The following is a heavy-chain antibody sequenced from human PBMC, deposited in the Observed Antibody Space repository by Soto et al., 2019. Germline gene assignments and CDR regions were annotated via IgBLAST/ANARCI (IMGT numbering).Heavy chain of an antibody. CDR2: INHSGST. CDR1: GGSFSGSY. V-gene: IGHV4-34*01. CDR3: VRGRGTRLPAYYYGMDV. Sequence: SETLSLTCAVYGGSFSGSYWSWIRQPPGKGLEWIGEINHSGSTNYNPSLKSRVTISVDTSKNQFSLKLSSVTAADTAVYYCVRGRGTRLPAYYYGMDVWGQGTTVTVSS. D-gene: IGHD5-12*01. J-gene: IGHJ6*02.